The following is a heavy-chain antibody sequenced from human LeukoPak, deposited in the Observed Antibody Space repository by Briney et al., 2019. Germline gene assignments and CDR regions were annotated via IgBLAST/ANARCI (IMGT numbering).Heavy chain of an antibody. V-gene: IGHV3-23*01. CDR1: GFTFRNYD. Sequence: PGGSLRLSCAASGFTFRNYDIHWIRQAPGKGLEWVSSIDTDGTYIHYADSVKGRFTIARDNSKNTLYLQMNSLRAEDTAVYYCAKDIYSGYDFAHYYYGMDVWGQGTTVTVSS. CDR3: AKDIYSGYDFAHYYYGMDV. D-gene: IGHD5-12*01. CDR2: IDTDGTYI. J-gene: IGHJ6*02.